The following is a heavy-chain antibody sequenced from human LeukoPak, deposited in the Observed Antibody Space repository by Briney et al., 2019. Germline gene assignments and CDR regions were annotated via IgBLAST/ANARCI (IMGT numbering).Heavy chain of an antibody. Sequence: LETLSLTCTVSGGSIRSSRYYWGSIRQPPGKGLEWLGNIYYTGSTNHNPSLKSRVTISVDTSKNQFSLKLSSVTAADTAVYYCARAGQFIAARPITFDYWGQGTLVTVSS. CDR3: ARAGQFIAARPITFDY. CDR2: IYYTGST. V-gene: IGHV4-39*07. D-gene: IGHD6-6*01. CDR1: GGSIRSSRYY. J-gene: IGHJ4*02.